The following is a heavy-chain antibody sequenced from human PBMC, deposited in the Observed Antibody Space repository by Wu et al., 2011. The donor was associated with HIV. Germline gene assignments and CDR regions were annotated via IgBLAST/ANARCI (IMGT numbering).Heavy chain of an antibody. Sequence: QVQLVQSGAEVKKPGASVKVSCKASGYTFTSYYMHWVRQAPGQGLEWMGIINPSGGSTSYAQKFQGRVTMTRDTSTSTVYMELSSLRSEDTAVYYCASTSMVRGAFDIWGQGTMVTVSS. CDR2: INPSGGST. CDR1: GYTFTSYY. D-gene: IGHD3-10*01. V-gene: IGHV1-46*01. CDR3: ASTSMVRGAFDI. J-gene: IGHJ3*02.